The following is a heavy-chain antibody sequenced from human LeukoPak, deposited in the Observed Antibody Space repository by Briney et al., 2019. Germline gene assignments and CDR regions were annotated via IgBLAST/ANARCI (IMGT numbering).Heavy chain of an antibody. J-gene: IGHJ4*02. Sequence: SETLSLTCTVSGDSISTSNSYWGWIRQPPGKGLEWIGSIYYSGNTYYNASLKSRVTISVDTSKNQFSLKLTSVTAADTAVYYCATTPREYSSTWYYFDYWGQGILVTVSS. D-gene: IGHD6-13*01. CDR2: IYYSGNT. CDR1: GDSISTSNSY. V-gene: IGHV4-39*01. CDR3: ATTPREYSSTWYYFDY.